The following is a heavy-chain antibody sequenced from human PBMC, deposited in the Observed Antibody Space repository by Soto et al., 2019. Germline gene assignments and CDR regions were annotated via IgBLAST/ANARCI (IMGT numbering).Heavy chain of an antibody. D-gene: IGHD2-8*02. J-gene: IGHJ6*03. CDR2: IDPSGGST. CDR1: GYTFTTYS. CDR3: ARGCTAWSDLRPTRRDYYYYMDV. Sequence: VASVKVSCKASGYTFTTYSMHWLRQAPGQGLEWMGIIDPSGGSTSYAQRFQGRVTMTRNTSISTAYMELSSLRSEDTAVYYCARGCTAWSDLRPTRRDYYYYMDVWGEGTTVTVSS. V-gene: IGHV1-46*01.